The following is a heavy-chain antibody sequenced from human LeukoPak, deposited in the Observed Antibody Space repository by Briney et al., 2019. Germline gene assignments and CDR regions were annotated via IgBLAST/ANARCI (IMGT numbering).Heavy chain of an antibody. Sequence: ASVKVSCKVSGYTLTELSMHWVRQAPGQGLEWMGWINPNSGGTNYAQKFQGRVTMTRDTSISTAYMELSRLRSDDTAVYYCARGWTSMVRGVIGYWGQGTLVTVSS. CDR1: GYTLTELS. D-gene: IGHD3-10*01. CDR3: ARGWTSMVRGVIGY. CDR2: INPNSGGT. V-gene: IGHV1-2*02. J-gene: IGHJ4*02.